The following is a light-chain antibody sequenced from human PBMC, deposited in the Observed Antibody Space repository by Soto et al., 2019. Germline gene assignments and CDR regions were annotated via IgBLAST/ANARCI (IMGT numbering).Light chain of an antibody. Sequence: DLVMTQSPLSLPVTPGEPASISCRSSQSLLHSNGCKYLDWDLQKPGQSPQLLIDLGLNRASGVPDRFSGSGSGTDLTLRIRRVEAEDVEVYYCMQALQTPPWEITFGPGTKVDFK. CDR1: QSLLHSNGCKY. V-gene: IGKV2-28*01. CDR2: LGL. CDR3: MQALQTPPWEIT. J-gene: IGKJ3*01.